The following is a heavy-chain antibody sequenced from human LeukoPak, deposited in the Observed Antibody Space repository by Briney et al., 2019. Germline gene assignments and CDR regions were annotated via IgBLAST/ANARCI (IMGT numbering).Heavy chain of an antibody. D-gene: IGHD2-2*01. V-gene: IGHV3-23*01. CDR3: ATVYSSSPLRPMDV. CDR2: ISGSGGGT. CDR1: GFTFNTYV. J-gene: IGHJ6*02. Sequence: GGSLRLSSAASGFTFNTYVMSWVRQAPGKGLEWVSAISGSGGGTYYVDSVKGRFTISRDNSKNTLYLQMNSLRAEDTAVYYCATVYSSSPLRPMDVWGQGTTVTVSS.